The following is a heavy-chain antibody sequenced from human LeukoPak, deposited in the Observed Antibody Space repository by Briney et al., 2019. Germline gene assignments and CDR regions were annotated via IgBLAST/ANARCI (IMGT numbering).Heavy chain of an antibody. CDR2: ISGSGGST. V-gene: IGHV3-23*01. D-gene: IGHD4-17*01. J-gene: IGHJ4*02. CDR1: GFTSSSDA. Sequence: GGSLRLSCAASGFTSSSDAMSWVRQAPGKGLEWVSSISGSGGSTNYADSVKGRFTISRDNSKNTLYLQMNSLRAEDTAVYYCAKGDYGDSRGYFDYWGQGTLVTVSS. CDR3: AKGDYGDSRGYFDY.